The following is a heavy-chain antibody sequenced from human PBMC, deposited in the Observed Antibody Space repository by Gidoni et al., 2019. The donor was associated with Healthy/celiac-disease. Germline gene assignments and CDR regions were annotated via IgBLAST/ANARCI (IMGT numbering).Heavy chain of an antibody. J-gene: IGHJ4*02. CDR2: ISSSGSTI. D-gene: IGHD6-19*01. V-gene: IGHV3-48*03. Sequence: EVQLVESGGGLVQPGGSLRLSCAASGFPFSSYEMNWVRQAPGKGLEWVSYISSSGSTIYYADSVKGRFTISRDNAKNSLYLQMNSLRAEDTAVYYCAREDSTGIAVAGFDYWGQGTLVTVSS. CDR1: GFPFSSYE. CDR3: AREDSTGIAVAGFDY.